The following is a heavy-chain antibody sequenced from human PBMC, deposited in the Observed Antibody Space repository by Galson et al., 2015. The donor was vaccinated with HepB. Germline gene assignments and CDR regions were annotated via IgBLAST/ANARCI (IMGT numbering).Heavy chain of an antibody. CDR1: GFTFRNYW. D-gene: IGHD4-17*01. Sequence: SLRLSCAASGFTFRNYWMHWVRQAPGEGLVWVARIQEHGGEKNYADSVRGRFTLSRDNAKNTPYLQMNSLRAEDTAVYYCARLPTMTAKTYGLDVWGLGTTVTVSS. CDR3: ARLPTMTAKTYGLDV. CDR2: IQEHGGEK. V-gene: IGHV3-74*01. J-gene: IGHJ6*02.